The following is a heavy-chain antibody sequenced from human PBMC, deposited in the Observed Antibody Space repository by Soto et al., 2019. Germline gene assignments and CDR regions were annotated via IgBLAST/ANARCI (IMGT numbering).Heavy chain of an antibody. CDR2: INHSGST. CDR1: GGSFSGYY. V-gene: IGHV4-34*01. CDR3: ARGLQFSSTSDNWFDP. J-gene: IGHJ5*02. D-gene: IGHD2-2*01. Sequence: SETLSLTCAVYGGSFSGYYWSWIRQPPGKGLEWIGEINHSGSTNYNPSLKSRVTISVDTSKNQFSLKLSSVTAADTAVYYCARGLQFSSTSDNWFDPWGQGTLVTVSS.